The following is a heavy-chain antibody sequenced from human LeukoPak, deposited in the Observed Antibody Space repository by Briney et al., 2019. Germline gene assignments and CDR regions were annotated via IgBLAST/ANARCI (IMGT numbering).Heavy chain of an antibody. CDR2: VNSDGSGT. CDR3: TSLRDY. CDR1: GFTFRSYW. V-gene: IGHV3-74*03. J-gene: IGHJ4*02. Sequence: GGSLRLSCAAPGFTFRSYWMHWVRQAPGKGLVWVSRVNSDGSGTTYADSVKGRFTISRDNAKNTLYLQMNSLGADDTAVYYCTSLRDYWGQGTLVTVSS.